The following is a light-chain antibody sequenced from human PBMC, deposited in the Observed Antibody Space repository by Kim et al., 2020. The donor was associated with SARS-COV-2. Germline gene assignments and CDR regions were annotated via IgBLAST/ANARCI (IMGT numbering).Light chain of an antibody. J-gene: IGKJ5*01. CDR3: QQYNIWPPIT. Sequence: SPGERATLSGRASQSFSSNLAWYQQKPGQAPRLLIYDASTRATGIPARFSGSGSGTEFTLTISSLQSGDFAVYYCQQYNIWPPITFGQGTRLEIK. CDR1: QSFSSN. V-gene: IGKV3-15*01. CDR2: DAS.